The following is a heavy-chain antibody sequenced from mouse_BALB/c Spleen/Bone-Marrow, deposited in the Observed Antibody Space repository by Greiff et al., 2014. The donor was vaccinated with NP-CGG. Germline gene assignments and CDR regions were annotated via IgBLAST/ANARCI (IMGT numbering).Heavy chain of an antibody. D-gene: IGHD1-1*01. CDR2: IDPANGNT. V-gene: IGHV14-3*02. CDR1: GFNIKDTY. J-gene: IGHJ3*01. CDR3: APYYYGSSQFAY. Sequence: EVQLQQSGAELVKPGASVKLSCTASGFNIKDTYMHWVKQRPEQGLEWIGRIDPANGNTKYDPKFQGKATITADTSSNTAYLQLSSLTSEDTAVYYCAPYYYGSSQFAYWDQGTLVTVSA.